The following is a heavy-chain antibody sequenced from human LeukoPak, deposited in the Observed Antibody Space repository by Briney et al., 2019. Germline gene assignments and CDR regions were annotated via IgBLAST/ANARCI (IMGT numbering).Heavy chain of an antibody. CDR3: ARAQSIAAAGTGNWFDP. V-gene: IGHV4-34*01. J-gene: IGHJ5*02. D-gene: IGHD6-13*01. CDR2: INHSGST. CDR1: GGSFSGFY. Sequence: PSETLSLTCAVYGGSFSGFYWSWIRQPPGKGLEWIGEINHSGSTNYNPSLKSRVTLSVDTSKNQFSLKLSSVTAADTAVYYCARAQSIAAAGTGNWFDPWGQGTLVTVSS.